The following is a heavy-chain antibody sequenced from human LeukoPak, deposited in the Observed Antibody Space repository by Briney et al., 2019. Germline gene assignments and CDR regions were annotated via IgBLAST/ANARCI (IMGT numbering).Heavy chain of an antibody. CDR1: GFTFSSYS. J-gene: IGHJ2*01. CDR3: ARHRMEGLLPHYWYFDL. CDR2: ISSSSSYI. Sequence: GGSLRLSCAASGFTFSSYSMNWVRQAPGKGLEWVSSISSSSSYIYYADSVKGRFTISRDNAKNSLYLQMNSLRAEDAAVYYCARHRMEGLLPHYWYFDLWGRGTLVTVSS. D-gene: IGHD3-3*01. V-gene: IGHV3-21*01.